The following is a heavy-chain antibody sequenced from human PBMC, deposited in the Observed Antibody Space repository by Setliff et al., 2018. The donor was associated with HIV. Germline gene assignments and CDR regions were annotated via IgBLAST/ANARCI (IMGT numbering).Heavy chain of an antibody. V-gene: IGHV3-74*01. CDR1: GFTFDRFW. CDR2: VNRDGSST. Sequence: GGSLRLSCAASGFTFDRFWMHWVRQAPGKGLVWVSRVNRDGSSTTYADSVKDRFTISRDNAKNTLYLQLNSLRAEDTAVYYCVRDTTSGWMLTNWGQGTLVTVSS. CDR3: VRDTTSGWMLTN. J-gene: IGHJ4*02. D-gene: IGHD6-25*01.